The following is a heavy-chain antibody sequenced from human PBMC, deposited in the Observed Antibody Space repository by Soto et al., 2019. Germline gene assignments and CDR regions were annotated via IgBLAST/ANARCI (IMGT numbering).Heavy chain of an antibody. CDR1: GFTFSSYG. Sequence: QVQLVESGGGVVQPGRSLRLSCAASGFTFSSYGMHWVRQAPGKGLEWVAVISYDGSNKYYADSVKGRFTISRDNSKNTLYLQMNSLRAEDTAVYYCAKGAISRGWFDPWVQGTLVTVSS. CDR2: ISYDGSNK. CDR3: AKGAISRGWFDP. J-gene: IGHJ5*02. V-gene: IGHV3-30*18. D-gene: IGHD3-9*01.